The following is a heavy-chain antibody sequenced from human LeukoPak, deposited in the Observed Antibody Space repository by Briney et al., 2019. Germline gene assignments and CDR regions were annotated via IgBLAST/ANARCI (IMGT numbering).Heavy chain of an antibody. D-gene: IGHD3-22*01. CDR1: GFTFTSYA. J-gene: IGHJ4*02. Sequence: GGSLRLSCVASGFTFTSYAISWVRQAPGKGLEWVSAISADVRSTYHADSGKGRFTISRDISKNTLYLQMNSLRAEDTAVYYCAKVAGSSGYYPEFWGQGTLVPVSS. V-gene: IGHV3-23*01. CDR2: ISADVRST. CDR3: AKVAGSSGYYPEF.